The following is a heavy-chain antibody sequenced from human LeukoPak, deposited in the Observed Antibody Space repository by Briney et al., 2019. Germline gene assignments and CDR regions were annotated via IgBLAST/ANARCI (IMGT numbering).Heavy chain of an antibody. V-gene: IGHV2-5*01. D-gene: IGHD3-9*01. CDR1: DFSLSTPGMG. J-gene: IGHJ4*02. Sequence: SGPTLVKPTQTLTLTCTFSDFSLSTPGMGVGWIRQPPGKALEWLAFIYYNDDKRYSPSLRSRLAITRDTSKNQVVLAMTNMDPVDTATYYCAHLDVTIDWRSYFDYWGQGALVTVSS. CDR2: IYYNDDK. CDR3: AHLDVTIDWRSYFDY.